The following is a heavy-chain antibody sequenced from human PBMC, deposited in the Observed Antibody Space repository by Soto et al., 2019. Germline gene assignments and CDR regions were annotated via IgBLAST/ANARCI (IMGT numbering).Heavy chain of an antibody. Sequence: EVQLVESGGGLVKPGGSLRLSCAASGFTFSSYSMNWVRQAPGKGLEWVSSISSSSSYIYYADSVKGRFTISRDNAKNSLYLQMNSPRAEDTAVYYCASSQDYGDYILDYWGQGTLVTVSS. CDR3: ASSQDYGDYILDY. D-gene: IGHD4-17*01. J-gene: IGHJ4*02. V-gene: IGHV3-21*01. CDR2: ISSSSSYI. CDR1: GFTFSSYS.